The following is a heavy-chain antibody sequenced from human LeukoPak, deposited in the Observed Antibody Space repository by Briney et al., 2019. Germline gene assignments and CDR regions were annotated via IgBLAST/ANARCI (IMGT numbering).Heavy chain of an antibody. J-gene: IGHJ5*02. V-gene: IGHV3-23*01. Sequence: PGGSLRLSCAASGFTFSSYAMSWVRQAPGKGLEWVPAISGSGGSTYYADSVKGRFTISRDNSKNTLYLQMNSLRAEDTAVYYCAKDRVAHIVVVTAISWFDPWGQGTLVTVSS. D-gene: IGHD2-21*02. CDR3: AKDRVAHIVVVTAISWFDP. CDR2: ISGSGGST. CDR1: GFTFSSYA.